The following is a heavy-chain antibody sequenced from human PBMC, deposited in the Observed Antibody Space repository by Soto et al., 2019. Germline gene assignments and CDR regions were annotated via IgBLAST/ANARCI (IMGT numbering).Heavy chain of an antibody. V-gene: IGHV4-61*01. Sequence: KTSETLSLTCAVSGDSVTSVNYFWTWIRQPPGGGLEWVGYISNSGISKYNPSLKSRVAMSQDTSKNQFSLNLHSVTAADTAVYFCERGEGHSYYAYHFDTWGQGALVTVSS. J-gene: IGHJ4*02. CDR2: ISNSGIS. CDR1: GDSVTSVNYF. CDR3: ERGEGHSYYAYHFDT. D-gene: IGHD2-21*01.